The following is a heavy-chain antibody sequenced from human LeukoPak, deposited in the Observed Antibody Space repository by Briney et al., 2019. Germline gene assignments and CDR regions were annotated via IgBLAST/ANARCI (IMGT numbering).Heavy chain of an antibody. CDR2: ISGSGGST. CDR3: AKDWDFWSALDY. Sequence: GGSLRLSCAASGFTFSSYAMSWVRQAPGKGLEWVSAISGSGGSTYYADSVKGRFTISRDNSKNTLYLQMNSLRVEDTAVYYCAKDWDFWSALDYWGQGNLVTVSS. J-gene: IGHJ4*02. V-gene: IGHV3-23*01. CDR1: GFTFSSYA. D-gene: IGHD3-3*01.